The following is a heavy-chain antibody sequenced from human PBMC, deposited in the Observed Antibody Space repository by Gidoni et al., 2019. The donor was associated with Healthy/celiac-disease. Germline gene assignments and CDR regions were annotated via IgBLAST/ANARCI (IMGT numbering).Heavy chain of an antibody. D-gene: IGHD3-22*01. Sequence: EVQLVESGGGVVQPGGSLRLSCAASGFTFDDYAMHWVRQAPGKGLEWVSLISGDGGSTYYADSVKGRFTISRDNSKNSLYLQMNSLRTEDTALYYCSDSSGDRWGPGTLVTVSS. J-gene: IGHJ4*02. CDR1: GFTFDDYA. CDR2: ISGDGGST. CDR3: SDSSGDR. V-gene: IGHV3-43*02.